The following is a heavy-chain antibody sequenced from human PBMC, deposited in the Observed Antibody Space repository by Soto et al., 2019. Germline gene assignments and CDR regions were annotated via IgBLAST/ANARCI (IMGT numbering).Heavy chain of an antibody. J-gene: IGHJ4*02. CDR1: GFTFSSYG. CDR3: AKSGVRGVIIRYFDY. D-gene: IGHD3-10*01. V-gene: IGHV3-33*06. Sequence: GGSLRLSCAASGFTFSSYGMHWVRQAPGKGLEWVAVIWYDGSNKYYADSVKGRFTISRDNSKNTLYLQMNSLRAEDTAVCYCAKSGVRGVIIRYFDYWGQGTLVTVSS. CDR2: IWYDGSNK.